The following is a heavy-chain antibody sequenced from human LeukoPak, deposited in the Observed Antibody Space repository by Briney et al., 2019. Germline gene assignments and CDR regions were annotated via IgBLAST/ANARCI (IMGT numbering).Heavy chain of an antibody. CDR1: GFTFSSYS. J-gene: IGHJ4*02. V-gene: IGHV3-48*04. CDR2: ITSSSSGI. Sequence: GGSLRLSCAASGFTFSSYSMNWVRQAPGKGLEWVSYITSSSSGIYYADSVKGRFTTSRDNAKNSLYLQMNSLRADDTAVYYCAREGQNHYGSGSYGYWGQGTLVTVSS. CDR3: AREGQNHYGSGSYGY. D-gene: IGHD3-10*01.